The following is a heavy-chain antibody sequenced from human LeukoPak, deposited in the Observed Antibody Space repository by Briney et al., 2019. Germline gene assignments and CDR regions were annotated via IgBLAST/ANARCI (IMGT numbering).Heavy chain of an antibody. V-gene: IGHV3-7*05. D-gene: IGHD6-19*01. CDR2: IKQDGREK. CDR1: GXTFSSYW. CDR3: AKWLVRAIDY. J-gene: IGHJ4*02. Sequence: TGGSLRLSCAASGXTFSSYWVGWVRQAPGKGLEWVANIKQDGREKYYADSVRGRFTISRDNAKNSLYLQMNSLRAEDTAVYYCAKWLVRAIDYWGQGTLVTVSS.